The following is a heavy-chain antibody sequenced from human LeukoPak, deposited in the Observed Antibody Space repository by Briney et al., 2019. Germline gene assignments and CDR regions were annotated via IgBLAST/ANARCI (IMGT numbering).Heavy chain of an antibody. Sequence: SETLSLTCTVSGGSISSYYWSWIRQPPGKGLEWIGYVHYSGSTNYNPSLKSRVTISVDTSKNQFSLKLSSVTTADTAVYYCARVEEGYGSGRRGNFYYYSMDVWGKGTTVTISS. J-gene: IGHJ6*03. CDR2: VHYSGST. CDR1: GGSISSYY. V-gene: IGHV4-59*01. D-gene: IGHD3-10*01. CDR3: ARVEEGYGSGRRGNFYYYSMDV.